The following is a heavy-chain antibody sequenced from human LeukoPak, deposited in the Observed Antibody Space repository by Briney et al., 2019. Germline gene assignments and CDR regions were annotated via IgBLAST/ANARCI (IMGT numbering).Heavy chain of an antibody. CDR2: ISSSGSTI. CDR3: ARGFDIVVVPAAHLDAFDI. CDR1: GFTFSDYY. V-gene: IGHV3-11*01. D-gene: IGHD2-2*01. Sequence: GGSLRLSCAASGFTFSDYYMSWIRQAPGKGLEWVSYISSSGSTICYADSVKGRFTISRDNAKNSLYLQMNSLRAEDTAVYYCARGFDIVVVPAAHLDAFDIWGQGTMVTVSS. J-gene: IGHJ3*02.